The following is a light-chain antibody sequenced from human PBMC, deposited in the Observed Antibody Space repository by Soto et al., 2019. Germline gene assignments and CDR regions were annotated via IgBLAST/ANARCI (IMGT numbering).Light chain of an antibody. CDR3: QQYNYCRHAYT. Sequence: EIVMTQSPATLSVSPGERATLSCRASQSVSSNLAWYQQKPGQAPKLLIYGASTRAFGIPARFSCSGSGTEFTLTVSILQLEHFAFDYYQQYNYCRHAYTFGQGTKLEIK. CDR2: GAS. CDR1: QSVSSN. V-gene: IGKV3-15*01. J-gene: IGKJ2*01.